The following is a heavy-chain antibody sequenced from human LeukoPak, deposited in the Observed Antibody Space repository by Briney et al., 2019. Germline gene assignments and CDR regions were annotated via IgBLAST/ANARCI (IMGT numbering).Heavy chain of an antibody. Sequence: SETLSLTYTVSGGSISSYYWSWIRQPPGKGLEWIGYIYTSGITNYNPSLKTRVTISVDTSKNHFSLKMSSVTAADTAVYYCARHGAYSSYDYGWKWFDTWGQGTLVTVSS. CDR3: ARHGAYSSYDYGWKWFDT. CDR1: GGSISSYY. CDR2: IYTSGIT. V-gene: IGHV4-4*09. J-gene: IGHJ5*02. D-gene: IGHD5-12*01.